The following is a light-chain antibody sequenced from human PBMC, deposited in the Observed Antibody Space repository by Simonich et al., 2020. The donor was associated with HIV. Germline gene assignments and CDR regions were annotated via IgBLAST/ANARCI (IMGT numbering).Light chain of an antibody. CDR3: MIWHSSASV. Sequence: QAVLTQPASLSASPGASASLTCTLRSGINVGTYRIYWYQQKPGSPPQFLLRLKSDSDTQLGSGFPSRFSGSKDASANAGILFISGLQSDDEADYYCMIWHSSASVFGGGTKLTVL. V-gene: IGLV5-45*01. CDR2: LKSDSDT. J-gene: IGLJ3*02. CDR1: SGINVGTYR.